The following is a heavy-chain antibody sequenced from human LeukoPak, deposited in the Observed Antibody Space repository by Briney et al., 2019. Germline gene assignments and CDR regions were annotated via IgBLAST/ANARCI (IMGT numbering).Heavy chain of an antibody. J-gene: IGHJ4*02. CDR2: ISWNSGSI. CDR3: AKDAHSVVVPATLDY. Sequence: GRSLRLSCAASGFTFDDYAMHWVRQAPGKGLEWVSGISWNSGSIGYADSVKGRFTISRDNAKNSLYLQMNSLRAEDTALYYCAKDAHSVVVPATLDYWGQGTLVTVSS. D-gene: IGHD2-2*01. V-gene: IGHV3-9*01. CDR1: GFTFDDYA.